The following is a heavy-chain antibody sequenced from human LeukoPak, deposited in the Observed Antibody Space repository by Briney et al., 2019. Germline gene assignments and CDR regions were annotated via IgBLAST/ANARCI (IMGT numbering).Heavy chain of an antibody. J-gene: IGHJ4*02. D-gene: IGHD6-6*01. Sequence: RASVKVSCKASGYTFTGYYMHWVRQAPGQGLEWMGIINPSGGRTSYAQKIQGRVTMTRDTSTSTVYMELSSLRSEDTAVYYCVSSSTPPTYFDYWGQGTLVTVSS. CDR2: INPSGGRT. V-gene: IGHV1-46*01. CDR1: GYTFTGYY. CDR3: VSSSTPPTYFDY.